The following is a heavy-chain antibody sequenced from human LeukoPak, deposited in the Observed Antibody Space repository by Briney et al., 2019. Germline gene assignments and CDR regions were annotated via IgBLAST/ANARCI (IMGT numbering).Heavy chain of an antibody. CDR2: ILYDVSNK. CDR1: GFTFSGYG. Sequence: GGCLRLSCAASGFTFSGYGMHWVRQAPGKGLEWVAVILYDVSNKYYPDSVKGRFTISRDNSKNTLYLQMNSLRAEDTAVYYCVKETGDYFDQWGQGTLLSPSS. V-gene: IGHV3-30*18. CDR3: VKETGDYFDQ. J-gene: IGHJ4*02.